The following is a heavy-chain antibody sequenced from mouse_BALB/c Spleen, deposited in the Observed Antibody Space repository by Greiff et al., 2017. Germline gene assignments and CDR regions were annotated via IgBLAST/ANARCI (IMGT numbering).Heavy chain of an antibody. Sequence: VQLQQPGAELVKPGASVKLSCKASGYTFTSYWMHWVKQRPGQGLEWIGEINPSNGRTNYNEKFKSKATLTVDKSSSTAYMQLSSLTSEDSAVYYCAMYGNYGDAGYWGQGTTLTVSS. CDR1: GYTFTSYW. CDR3: AMYGNYGDAGY. D-gene: IGHD2-10*02. CDR2: INPSNGRT. V-gene: IGHV1S81*02. J-gene: IGHJ2*01.